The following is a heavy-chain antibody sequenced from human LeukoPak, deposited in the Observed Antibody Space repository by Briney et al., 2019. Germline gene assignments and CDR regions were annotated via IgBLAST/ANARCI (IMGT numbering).Heavy chain of an antibody. Sequence: PSETVSLTCTVSGGSISSSSNFYWDWIRQPPGKGLEWIGNIYYSASTFYNPSLKSRVTISVDTSENQFSLKLSSVTAADTAVYYCARRTAASAIDYWGQGTLVTVSS. J-gene: IGHJ4*02. V-gene: IGHV4-39*01. D-gene: IGHD2-15*01. CDR2: IYYSAST. CDR3: ARRTAASAIDY. CDR1: GGSISSSSNFY.